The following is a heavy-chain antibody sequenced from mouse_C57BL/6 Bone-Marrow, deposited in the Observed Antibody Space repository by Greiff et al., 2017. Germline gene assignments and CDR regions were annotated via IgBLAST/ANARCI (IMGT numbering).Heavy chain of an antibody. CDR2: IYPGSGNT. CDR1: GYTFTDYY. J-gene: IGHJ3*01. D-gene: IGHD1-1*01. V-gene: IGHV1-76*01. Sequence: QVHVKQSGAELVRPGASVKLSCKASGYTFTDYYINWVKQRPGQGLEWIARIYPGSGNTYYNEKFKGKATLTAEKSSSTAYMQLSSLTSEDSAVYFCAKYYYGSSLFAYWGQGTLVTVSA. CDR3: AKYYYGSSLFAY.